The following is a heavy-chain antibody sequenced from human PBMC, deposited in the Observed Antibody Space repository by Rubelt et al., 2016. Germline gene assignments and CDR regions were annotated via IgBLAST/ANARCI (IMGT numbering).Heavy chain of an antibody. CDR2: IIPILGIA. CDR1: GGTFSSYA. Sequence: QVQLVQSGAEVKKPGSSVKVSCKASGGTFSSYAISWVRQAPGQGLEWMGRIIPILGIANYAQKCPGRVTITADKSTSTAYMELSSLRSEDTAVDDCARDGYNDIWGFLDYWGQGTLVTVSS. V-gene: IGHV1-69*04. CDR3: ARDGYNDIWGFLDY. J-gene: IGHJ4*02. D-gene: IGHD5-24*01.